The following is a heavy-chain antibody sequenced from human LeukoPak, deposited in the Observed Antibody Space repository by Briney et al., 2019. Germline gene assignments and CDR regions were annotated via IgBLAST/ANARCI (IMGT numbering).Heavy chain of an antibody. Sequence: SETLSLTCTVSGPSIFSYYWNWIRQSPGKGLEWIGFIYSNGITSYNPSLRSRGSISIATSRNQFSLRLTSVTAADTAIYYCARRAYYDSSGYNPTAGYFDLWGRGTLVTVSS. V-gene: IGHV4-4*08. CDR3: ARRAYYDSSGYNPTAGYFDL. CDR2: IYSNGIT. D-gene: IGHD3-22*01. J-gene: IGHJ2*01. CDR1: GPSIFSYY.